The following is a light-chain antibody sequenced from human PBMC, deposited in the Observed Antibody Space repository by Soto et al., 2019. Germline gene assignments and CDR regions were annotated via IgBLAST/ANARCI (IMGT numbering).Light chain of an antibody. J-gene: IGKJ5*01. V-gene: IGKV3-11*01. CDR1: QSVSIY. CDR2: DAX. CDR3: QQRSNWPTRT. Sequence: ESVLTQSPAALSLSRGERATLSXRASQSVSIYLPWYQQKPGQXTRILXXDAXNRATGIPARFIGSGSGKDFTLTISSLEPEDFAVYYCQQRSNWPTRTFGQGTRLEIK.